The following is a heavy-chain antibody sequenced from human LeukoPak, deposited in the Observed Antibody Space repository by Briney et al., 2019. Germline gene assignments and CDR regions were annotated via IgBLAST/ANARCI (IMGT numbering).Heavy chain of an antibody. CDR2: IYTGST. V-gene: IGHV4-59*08. CDR3: ARHRGSSRYSGRGDFFDY. CDR1: GGSISSSY. D-gene: IGHD6-13*01. Sequence: PSETLSLTCIVSGGSISSSYWSWIRQPPGQGLEWIGYIYTGSTNYNPSLKSRVTVSLDTSKHQFSLKLTSVTAADTAVYYCARHRGSSRYSGRGDFFDYWGQGTLVSVSS. J-gene: IGHJ4*02.